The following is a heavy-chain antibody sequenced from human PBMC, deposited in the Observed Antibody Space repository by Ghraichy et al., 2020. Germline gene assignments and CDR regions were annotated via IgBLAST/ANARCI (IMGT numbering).Heavy chain of an antibody. J-gene: IGHJ4*02. Sequence: SETLSLTCTVSGGSISSSSYYWGWIRQPPGKGLEWIGSIYYSGSTYYNPSLKSRVTISVDTSKNQFSLKLSSVTAADTAVYYCARHSGCYFAQIIDYWGQGTLVTVSS. CDR3: ARHSGCYFAQIIDY. D-gene: IGHD1-26*01. CDR1: GGSISSSSYY. CDR2: IYYSGST. V-gene: IGHV4-39*01.